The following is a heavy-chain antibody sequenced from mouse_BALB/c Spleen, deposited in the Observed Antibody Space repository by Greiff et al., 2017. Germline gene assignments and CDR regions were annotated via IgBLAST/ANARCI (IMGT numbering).Heavy chain of an antibody. CDR2: IYPGNGDT. J-gene: IGHJ3*01. D-gene: IGHD4-1*01. Sequence: QVQLQQPGAELVKPGASVKMSCKASGYTFTSYNMHWVKQTPGQGLEWIGAIYPGNGDTSYNQKFKGKATLTADKSSSTAYMQLSSLTSEDSAVYYCARWDNCFAYWGQGTLVTVSA. V-gene: IGHV1-12*01. CDR3: ARWDNCFAY. CDR1: GYTFTSYN.